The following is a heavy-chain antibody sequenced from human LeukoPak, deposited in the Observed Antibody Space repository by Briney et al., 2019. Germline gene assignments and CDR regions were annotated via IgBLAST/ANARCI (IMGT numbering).Heavy chain of an antibody. D-gene: IGHD3-22*01. CDR2: INYSGST. V-gene: IGHV4-39*07. J-gene: IGHJ4*02. CDR1: GYSISSSSYY. Sequence: PSETLSLTCTVSGYSISSSSYYWGWIRQPPGKGLEWIGSINYSGSTYYNPSLKSRVTISVDRSKNQFSLKLSSVTAADTAVYYCAREDYYDSSGYYLDCWGQGTLVTVSS. CDR3: AREDYYDSSGYYLDC.